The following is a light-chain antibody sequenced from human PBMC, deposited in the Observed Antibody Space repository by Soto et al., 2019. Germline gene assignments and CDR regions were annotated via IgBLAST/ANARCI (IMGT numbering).Light chain of an antibody. CDR3: QQYENWPPLT. Sequence: EIVMTQSPATLSVSPGETATLSCRASQSVSYNLAWYQQKPGQGPRLLIYGAFTRATGIPARFSGSGSGTEFNHTIHSPQSEDFAVYDCQQYENWPPLTFGGGTKVEIK. V-gene: IGKV3-15*01. J-gene: IGKJ4*01. CDR2: GAF. CDR1: QSVSYN.